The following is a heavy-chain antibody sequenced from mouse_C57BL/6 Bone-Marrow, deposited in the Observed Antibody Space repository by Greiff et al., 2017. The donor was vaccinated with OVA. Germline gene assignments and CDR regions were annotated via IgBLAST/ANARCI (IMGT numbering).Heavy chain of an antibody. V-gene: IGHV1-19*01. J-gene: IGHJ2*01. CDR1: GYTFTDYY. CDR2: INPYNGGT. CDR3: ARGGYDGYYFDY. D-gene: IGHD2-3*01. Sequence: VQLKQSGPVLVKPGASVKMSCKASGYTFTDYYMNWVKQSHGKSLEWIGVINPYNGGTSYNQKFKGKATLTVDKSSSTAYMELNSLTSEDSAVYYCARGGYDGYYFDYWGQGTTLTVSS.